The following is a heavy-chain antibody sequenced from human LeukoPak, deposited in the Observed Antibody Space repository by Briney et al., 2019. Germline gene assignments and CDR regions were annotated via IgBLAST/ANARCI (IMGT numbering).Heavy chain of an antibody. CDR2: ISSSSSYI. Sequence: GGSLRLSCAASRFTFSSYSMNWVRQAPGKGLEWVSSISSSSSYIYYADSVKGRFTISRDNAKNSLYLQMNSLRAEDTAVYYCARAAGHRRANYYMDVWGKGTTVTVSS. CDR3: ARAAGHRRANYYMDV. CDR1: RFTFSSYS. V-gene: IGHV3-21*01. J-gene: IGHJ6*03.